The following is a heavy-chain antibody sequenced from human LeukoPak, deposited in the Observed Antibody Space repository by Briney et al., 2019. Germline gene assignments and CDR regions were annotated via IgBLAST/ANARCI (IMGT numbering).Heavy chain of an antibody. CDR2: FRRAQDGGTT. Sequence: PLTLPCTISGSPFGISAESGSRLAPGKGGGGRCFFRRAQDGGTTEYVASVRRRFTISRDDSKSIAYLQMNSLKSEDTAVYYCTREVGTRSPYWGQGTLVSVSS. V-gene: IGHV3-49*03. J-gene: IGHJ4*02. CDR1: GSPFGISA. D-gene: IGHD2-8*01. CDR3: TREVGTRSPY.